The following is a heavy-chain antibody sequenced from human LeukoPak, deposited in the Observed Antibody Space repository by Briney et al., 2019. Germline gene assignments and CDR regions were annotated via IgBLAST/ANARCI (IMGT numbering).Heavy chain of an antibody. J-gene: IGHJ4*02. CDR1: GFTFSSYA. V-gene: IGHV3-30*04. CDR2: ISYDGSNK. Sequence: TGGSLRLSCAASGFTFSSYAMHWVRQALGKGLEWVAVISYDGSNKYYADSVKGRFTISRDNSMNTLYLQMNSLRAEDTAVYYCARDGDYYDSSGYSYWGQGTLVTVSS. CDR3: ARDGDYYDSSGYSY. D-gene: IGHD3-22*01.